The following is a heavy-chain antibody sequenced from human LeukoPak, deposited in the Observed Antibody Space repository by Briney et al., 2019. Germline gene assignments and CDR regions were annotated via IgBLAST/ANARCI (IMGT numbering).Heavy chain of an antibody. CDR2: ISGSGGSR. V-gene: IGHV3-48*03. CDR1: GFTFSSYE. J-gene: IGHJ4*02. CDR3: ARVEQQLVRGY. D-gene: IGHD6-13*01. Sequence: GGCLRLSCSASGFTFSSYEMNWVRQAPGKGLEWVSYISGSGGSRYYADSVKGRFTISRDNTRNSLYLQMDSLRAEDTALYYCARVEQQLVRGYWGQGTLVTVSS.